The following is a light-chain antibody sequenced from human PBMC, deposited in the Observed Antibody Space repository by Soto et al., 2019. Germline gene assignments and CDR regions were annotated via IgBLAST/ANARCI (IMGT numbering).Light chain of an antibody. V-gene: IGLV1-51*02. CDR3: GTWDSSLNAGV. CDR1: SSNIGNRG. J-gene: IGLJ2*01. CDR2: ENN. Sequence: QSVLTQPPSVSAAPGQKLTISCSGSSSNIGNRGVSWYQQLPGTAPKLLIFENNKRPSGIAVRFSGSKSGTSATLGISGLQTGDEADYYCGTWDSSLNAGVFGGGTKLTVL.